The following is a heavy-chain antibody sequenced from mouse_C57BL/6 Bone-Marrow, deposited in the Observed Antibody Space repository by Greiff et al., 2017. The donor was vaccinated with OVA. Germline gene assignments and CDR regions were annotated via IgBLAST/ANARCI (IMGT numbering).Heavy chain of an antibody. CDR1: GFTFSSYT. D-gene: IGHD1-1*01. CDR2: ISGGGGNT. Sequence: EVKVVESGGGLVKPGGSLKLSCAASGFTFSSYTMSWVRQTPEKRLEWVATISGGGGNTYYPDSVKGRFTISRANAKNTLYLQRSSRGSEDTALYYCARGYYYDFDDWGQGTTLTVS. CDR3: ARGYYYDFDD. V-gene: IGHV5-9*01. J-gene: IGHJ2*01.